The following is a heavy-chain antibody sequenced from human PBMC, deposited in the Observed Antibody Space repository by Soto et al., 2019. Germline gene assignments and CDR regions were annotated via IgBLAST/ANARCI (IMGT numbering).Heavy chain of an antibody. CDR3: ATGTFDY. CDR1: GYTFTSYG. Sequence: GASVKVSCKASGYTFTSYGISWVRQAPGQGLEWMGGFDPEDGETIYAQKFQGRVTMTEDTSTDTAYMELSSLRSEDTAVYYCATGTFDYWGQGTLVTVSS. J-gene: IGHJ4*02. CDR2: FDPEDGET. V-gene: IGHV1-24*01.